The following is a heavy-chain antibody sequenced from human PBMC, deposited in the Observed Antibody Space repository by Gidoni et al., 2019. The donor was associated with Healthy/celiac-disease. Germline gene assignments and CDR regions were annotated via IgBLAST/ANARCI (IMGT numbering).Heavy chain of an antibody. D-gene: IGHD2-2*01. V-gene: IGHV1-2*02. J-gene: IGHJ5*02. CDR3: ARGPYIVVVPAARLDP. CDR2: INPNSGGT. Sequence: QVQLVQSGAEVKKPGASVKVSCQASGYTFTAYYMHWVRQAPGQGLEWMGWINPNSGGTNYAQKFQGRVTMTRDTSISTAYMELSRLRSDDTAVYYCARGPYIVVVPAARLDPWGQGTLVTVSS. CDR1: GYTFTAYY.